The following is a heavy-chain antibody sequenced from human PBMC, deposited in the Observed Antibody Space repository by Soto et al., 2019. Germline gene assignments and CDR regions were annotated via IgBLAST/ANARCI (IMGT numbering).Heavy chain of an antibody. CDR2: IIPIFGTA. J-gene: IGHJ4*02. Sequence: QVQLVQSGAEVKKPGSSVKVSCKASGGTFSSYAISWVRRAPGQGLEWMGGIIPIFGTANYAQKFQGRVTITADESTSTAYMELSSLRSEDTAVYYCARERKDYYDSSGLDYWGQGTLVTVSS. CDR1: GGTFSSYA. V-gene: IGHV1-69*01. D-gene: IGHD3-22*01. CDR3: ARERKDYYDSSGLDY.